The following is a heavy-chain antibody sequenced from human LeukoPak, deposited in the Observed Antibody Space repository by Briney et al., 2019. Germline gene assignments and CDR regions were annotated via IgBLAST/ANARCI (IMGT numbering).Heavy chain of an antibody. D-gene: IGHD3-22*01. V-gene: IGHV4-59*12. CDR3: AREPPFTSYYYDSSGYRRPVGAFDI. CDR2: IYYSGST. Sequence: SETLSLTCTVSGGSISSYYWSWIRQPPGKGLEWIGYIYYSGSTNYNPSLKSRVTISVDTSKNQFSLKLSSVTAADTAVYYCAREPPFTSYYYDSSGYRRPVGAFDIWGQGTMATVSS. J-gene: IGHJ3*02. CDR1: GGSISSYY.